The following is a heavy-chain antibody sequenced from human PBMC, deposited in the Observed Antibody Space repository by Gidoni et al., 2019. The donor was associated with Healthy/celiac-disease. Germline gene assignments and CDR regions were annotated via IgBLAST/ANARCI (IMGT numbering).Heavy chain of an antibody. Sequence: QVTLKESGPVLVKPTETLTLTCTVYGFSLSNARMGVSWIRQPPGKALEWLAHIFPNAEKSYSTSLKSRLTSSKDTSKSQVVLTMTNMDPVDTATYYCARIPTRFWSGYSLDYWGQGTLVTVSS. J-gene: IGHJ4*02. D-gene: IGHD3-3*01. V-gene: IGHV2-26*01. CDR2: IFPNAEK. CDR1: GFSLSNARMG. CDR3: ARIPTRFWSGYSLDY.